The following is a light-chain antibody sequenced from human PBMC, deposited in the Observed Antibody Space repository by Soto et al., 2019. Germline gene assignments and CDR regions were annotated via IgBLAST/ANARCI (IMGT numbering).Light chain of an antibody. Sequence: EIVLTQSPGTLSLSPGERATLSCRASQSVTGSHLAWYQQKPGQAPRLLIYGASSRATGIPDRFSGSGSGTDFTLTISRLEPEDFGVYFCQQYGSSLGFTFGPGTKVDIK. V-gene: IGKV3-20*01. CDR1: QSVTGSH. J-gene: IGKJ3*01. CDR3: QQYGSSLGFT. CDR2: GAS.